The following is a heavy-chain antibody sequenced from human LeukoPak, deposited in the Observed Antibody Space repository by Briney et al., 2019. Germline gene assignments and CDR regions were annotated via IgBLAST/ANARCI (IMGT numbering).Heavy chain of an antibody. V-gene: IGHV3-23*01. CDR2: ISRAAFA. Sequence: PGGSLRLSCVVSGVTFSNFALSWVRQAPGKGLEWVASISRAAFAFYADSVKGRFTIFRDNSENTVSLEMTTLGTEDSAIYYCALASMGTVTLFDFWGQGTLVAVSS. CDR3: ALASMGTVTLFDF. D-gene: IGHD4-17*01. CDR1: GVTFSNFA. J-gene: IGHJ4*02.